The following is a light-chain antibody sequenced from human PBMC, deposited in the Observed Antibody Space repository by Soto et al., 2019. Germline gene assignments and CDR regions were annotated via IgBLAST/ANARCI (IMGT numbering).Light chain of an antibody. Sequence: EIVLTQSPGTLALSPGDRATLSCRASQSVSANYVAWYQQKPGQAPRPLIYAASSRATGIPDRFSGSGSGTDFILTISRLEPEDFVVYYCQQYGSSSYTFGQGTKLEIK. V-gene: IGKV3-20*01. CDR1: QSVSANY. J-gene: IGKJ2*01. CDR2: AAS. CDR3: QQYGSSSYT.